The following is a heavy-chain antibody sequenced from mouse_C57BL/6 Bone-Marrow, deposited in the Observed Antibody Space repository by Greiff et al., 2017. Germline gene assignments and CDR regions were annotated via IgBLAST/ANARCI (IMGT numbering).Heavy chain of an antibody. CDR2: IYPGGGYT. V-gene: IGHV1-63*01. J-gene: IGHJ4*01. D-gene: IGHD3-1*01. CDR1: GYTFTNYW. CDR3: AREGAFYYAMDY. Sequence: VKLQESGAELVRPGTSVKMSCKASGYTFTNYWIGWAKQRPGHGLEWIGDIYPGGGYTNYNEKLKGKATLTADKSSSTAYMQFSSLTAEDSAIYYCAREGAFYYAMDYWGQGTSVTVSS.